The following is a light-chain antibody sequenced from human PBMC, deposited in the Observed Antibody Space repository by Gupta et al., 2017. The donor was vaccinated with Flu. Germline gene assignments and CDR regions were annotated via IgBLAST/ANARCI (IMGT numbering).Light chain of an antibody. Sequence: EIVLTQSPGTLSLSPGESATLSCRASQSIGSTSCAWYQQQPGQAPRLLIYDASSRATGIPDRFGGSGCGTDFTLIISGQEPEDFAVYYCQHHDSSLPNSFGHGTKVDIK. V-gene: IGKV3-20*01. J-gene: IGKJ3*01. CDR3: QHHDSSLPNS. CDR2: DAS. CDR1: QSIGSTS.